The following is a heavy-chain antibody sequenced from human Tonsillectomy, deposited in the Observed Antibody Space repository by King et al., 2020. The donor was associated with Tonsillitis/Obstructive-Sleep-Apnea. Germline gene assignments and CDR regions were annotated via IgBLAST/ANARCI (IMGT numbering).Heavy chain of an antibody. J-gene: IGHJ4*02. Sequence: VQLVQSGAEVKKPGESLRISCKGSGYSFTSYWINWVRQMPGKGLEWMGRIDPSDSYTNYSPSFQGHVTISADKSISTAYLQWSTLKASDTAMYHCASHVDTGMITDDYLGQGTLVTVSS. D-gene: IGHD5-18*01. V-gene: IGHV5-10-1*03. CDR1: GYSFTSYW. CDR3: ASHVDTGMITDDY. CDR2: IDPSDSYT.